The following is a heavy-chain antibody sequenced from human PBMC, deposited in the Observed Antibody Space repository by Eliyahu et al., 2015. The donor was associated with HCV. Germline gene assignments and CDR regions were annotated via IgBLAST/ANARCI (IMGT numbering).Heavy chain of an antibody. J-gene: IGHJ3*02. CDR3: ARDRGPAAIIDAFDI. CDR1: GGTFSSYG. CDR2: SISIFRTP. V-gene: IGHV1-69*01. D-gene: IGHD2-2*01. Sequence: QVQLVQSGAEVKKPGSSVKVSCKASGGTFSSYGISWVRQAPGQGLEWMGESISIFRTPNXAQKFQGRVTIIADESTSTAYMELSSLRSEDTAVYYCARDRGPAAIIDAFDIWGQGTMVTVSS.